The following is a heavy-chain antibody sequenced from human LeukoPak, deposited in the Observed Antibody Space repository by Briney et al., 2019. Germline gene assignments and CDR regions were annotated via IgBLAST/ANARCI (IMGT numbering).Heavy chain of an antibody. Sequence: SGTLSLTCAVSGGSISSSNWWRWVRQPPGKGLEWIGEIYHSGSTNYNPSLKSRVTISVDKSKNQFSLKLSSVTAADTAVYYCARLVRGVIIIHGMDVWGQGTTVTVSS. D-gene: IGHD3-10*01. CDR3: ARLVRGVIIIHGMDV. CDR2: IYHSGST. CDR1: GGSISSSNW. V-gene: IGHV4-4*02. J-gene: IGHJ6*02.